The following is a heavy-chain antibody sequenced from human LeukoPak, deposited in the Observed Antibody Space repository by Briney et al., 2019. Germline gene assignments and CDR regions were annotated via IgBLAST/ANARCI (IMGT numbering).Heavy chain of an antibody. D-gene: IGHD3-22*01. V-gene: IGHV3-7*01. Sequence: GGSLRLSCEVSGFTFSSYWMGWVRQAPGKGLEWVASIRPDGSEGFYVEYLKGRFTISRDNAKNSLYLQMNSLGAEDTAVYYCARVDCSGYNCFSGFDYWGQGTLVTVSS. CDR2: IRPDGSEG. CDR1: GFTFSSYW. J-gene: IGHJ4*02. CDR3: ARVDCSGYNCFSGFDY.